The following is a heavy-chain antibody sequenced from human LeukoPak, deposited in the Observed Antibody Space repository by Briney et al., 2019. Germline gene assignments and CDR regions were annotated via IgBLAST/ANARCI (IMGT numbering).Heavy chain of an antibody. D-gene: IGHD3-22*01. Sequence: GASVKVSCKASGGTFSSYAISWVRQAPGQGLEWMGGIIPIFGTANYAQKFQGRVTITADESTSTAYMELSSLRSEDTAVYYCANYDSSGYSAFDIWGQGTMVTVSS. V-gene: IGHV1-69*13. CDR3: ANYDSSGYSAFDI. CDR2: IIPIFGTA. J-gene: IGHJ3*02. CDR1: GGTFSSYA.